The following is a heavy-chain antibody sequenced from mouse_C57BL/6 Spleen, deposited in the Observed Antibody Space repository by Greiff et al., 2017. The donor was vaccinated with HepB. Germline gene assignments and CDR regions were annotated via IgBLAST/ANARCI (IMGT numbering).Heavy chain of an antibody. Sequence: VQLQQPGAELVRPGTSVKLSCKASGYTFTSYWMHWVKQRPGQGLEWIGVIDPSDSYTNYNQKFKGKATLTVDTSSSTAYMQLSSLTSEDSAVYYCAREDGNYFAYWGQGTLVTVSA. D-gene: IGHD2-1*01. V-gene: IGHV1-59*01. J-gene: IGHJ3*01. CDR1: GYTFTSYW. CDR3: AREDGNYFAY. CDR2: IDPSDSYT.